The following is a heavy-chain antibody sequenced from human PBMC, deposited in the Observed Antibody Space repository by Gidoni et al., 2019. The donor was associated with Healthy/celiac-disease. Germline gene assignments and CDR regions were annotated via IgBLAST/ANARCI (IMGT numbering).Heavy chain of an antibody. Sequence: GLEWIGRIYTSGSTNYNPSLKSRVTISVDTSKNQFSLKLSSVTAADTAVYYCARVSGYYYGSGSYYYYGMDVWGQGTTVTVSS. D-gene: IGHD3-10*01. J-gene: IGHJ6*02. CDR3: ARVSGYYYGSGSYYYYGMDV. V-gene: IGHV4-61*02. CDR2: IYTSGST.